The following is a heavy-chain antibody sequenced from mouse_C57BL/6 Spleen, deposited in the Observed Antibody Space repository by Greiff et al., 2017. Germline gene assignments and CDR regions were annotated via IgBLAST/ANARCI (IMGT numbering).Heavy chain of an antibody. CDR3: ARHRNY. V-gene: IGHV3-6*01. CDR1: GYSITSGYY. J-gene: IGHJ2*01. CDR2: ISYDGSN. Sequence: VQLKESGPGLVKPSQSLSLTCSVTGYSITSGYYWNWIRQFPGNKLEWMGYISYDGSNNYNPSLKNRISITRDTSKNQFFLKLNSVTTEDTATYYCARHRNYWGQGTTLTVSS.